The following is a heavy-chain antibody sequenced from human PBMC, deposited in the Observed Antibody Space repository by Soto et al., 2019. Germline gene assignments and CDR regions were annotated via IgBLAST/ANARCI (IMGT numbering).Heavy chain of an antibody. D-gene: IGHD3-22*01. CDR2: IYHTGTT. Sequence: SETLSLTCTVSGGSINSGDYSWTWIRQPPGKGLEWIGYIYHTGTTYYNMSLKSRVTISVDRSKKQFSLKLSSVTAADTAVFYFARGINYYDSSGDSWFDPWGQGTLVTVS. V-gene: IGHV4-30-2*01. CDR1: GGSINSGDYS. J-gene: IGHJ5*02. CDR3: ARGINYYDSSGDSWFDP.